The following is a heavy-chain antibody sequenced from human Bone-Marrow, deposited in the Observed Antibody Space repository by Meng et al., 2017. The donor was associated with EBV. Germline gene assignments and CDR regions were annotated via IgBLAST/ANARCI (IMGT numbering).Heavy chain of an antibody. J-gene: IGHJ4*02. D-gene: IGHD2-15*01. Sequence: QVQLVQSGAEVKKPGSSVKVSCKTSGGTFSTDAVSWVRQAPGQGLEWMGGLIPVVDAPHYARKFRDRVSIFADESTSAHYMELSSLRSDDTAVYYCASESGRGFTPDYCGQGTLCSVSS. CDR1: GGTFSTDA. V-gene: IGHV1-69*01. CDR3: ASESGRGFTPDY. CDR2: LIPVVDAP.